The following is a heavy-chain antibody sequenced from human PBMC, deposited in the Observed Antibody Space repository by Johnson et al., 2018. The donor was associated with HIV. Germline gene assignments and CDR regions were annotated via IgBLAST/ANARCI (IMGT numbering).Heavy chain of an antibody. V-gene: IGHV3-30*03. J-gene: IGHJ3*02. CDR3: ARGDYCTAGVCYDEPFDI. CDR1: GFTFSSYG. CDR2: ISYAGSNK. Sequence: QVQLVESGGGVVQPGRSLRLSCVASGFTFSSYGMHWVRQAPGKGLEWVAVISYAGSNKYYADSVKGRFTISRDNAKNSLYLQMNSLRGEDTALYFCARGDYCTAGVCYDEPFDIWGQGTMVTVSS. D-gene: IGHD2-8*02.